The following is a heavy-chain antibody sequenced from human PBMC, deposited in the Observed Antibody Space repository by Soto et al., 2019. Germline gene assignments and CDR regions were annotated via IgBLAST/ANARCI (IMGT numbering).Heavy chain of an antibody. V-gene: IGHV4-59*12. CDR1: GGSLSSYY. CDR2: IYHSGST. J-gene: IGHJ4*02. Sequence: SETLSLTCTVSGGSLSSYYCSWIRQPPGKGLERIGYIYHSGSTNYNPSLKSRVTISVDRSKNQFSLKLSSVTAADTAVYYCARDSAVVPFDYWGQGTLVTVSS. CDR3: ARDSAVVPFDY. D-gene: IGHD2-15*01.